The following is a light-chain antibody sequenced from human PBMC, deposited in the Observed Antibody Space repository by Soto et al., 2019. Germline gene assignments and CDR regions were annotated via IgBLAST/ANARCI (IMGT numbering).Light chain of an antibody. CDR1: QSVSSSY. V-gene: IGKV3-11*01. CDR3: QVRTNWSIA. J-gene: IGKJ5*01. CDR2: DAS. Sequence: EIVLTQSPGTLSLSPGERATPSCRASQSVSSSYLAWYQQKPGQAPRLLIYDASNRATGIPARFSGTGSGTDFTPTINNLEPEDFAVYYCQVRTNWSIAFGRGTRLEIK.